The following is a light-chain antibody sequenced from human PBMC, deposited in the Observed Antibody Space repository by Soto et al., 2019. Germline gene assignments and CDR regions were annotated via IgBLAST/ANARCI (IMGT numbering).Light chain of an antibody. CDR2: KAS. CDR1: QSSSSW. V-gene: IGKV1-5*03. J-gene: IGKJ1*01. Sequence: DIQMTQSPSTLSASVGDRVTITCRASQSSSSWLAWYQQKPGKAPKLLIYKASSLESGVSSRFSGSGSGTEFTLTISSLQPDDFATYYCQQYNSYPWTFGQGTKVEIK. CDR3: QQYNSYPWT.